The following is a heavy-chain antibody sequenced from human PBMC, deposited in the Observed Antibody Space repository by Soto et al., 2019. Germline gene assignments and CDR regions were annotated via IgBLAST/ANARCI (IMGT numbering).Heavy chain of an antibody. D-gene: IGHD7-27*01. CDR3: AIHPWGTYYFDY. J-gene: IGHJ4*02. CDR1: GFTFSSYA. V-gene: IGHV3-23*01. CDR2: ISGSGGST. Sequence: EVQLLESGGGLVQPGGSLRLSCAASGFTFSSYAMSWVRQAPGKGLEWVSAISGSGGSTYYADSVKGRFTISRDNSKNTLYLQMNSLRAEDTAVYYCAIHPWGTYYFDYWGQGTLVTVSS.